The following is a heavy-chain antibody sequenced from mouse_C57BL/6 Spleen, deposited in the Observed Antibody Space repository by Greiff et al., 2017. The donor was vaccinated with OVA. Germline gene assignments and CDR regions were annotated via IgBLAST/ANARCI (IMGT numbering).Heavy chain of an antibody. CDR1: GYTFTSYW. Sequence: QVQLQQSGAELVRPGSSVKLSCKASGYTFTSYWMHWVKQRPIQGLEWIGNIDPSDSETHYNQKFKDKATLTVDKSSSTAYMQLSSLTSEDSAVYYCAREGPGGFAYWGQGTLVTVSA. CDR2: IDPSDSET. V-gene: IGHV1-52*01. D-gene: IGHD3-3*01. CDR3: AREGPGGFAY. J-gene: IGHJ3*01.